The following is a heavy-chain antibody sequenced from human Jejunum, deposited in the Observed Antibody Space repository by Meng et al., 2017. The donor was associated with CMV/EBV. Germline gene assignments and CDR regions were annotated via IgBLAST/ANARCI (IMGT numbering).Heavy chain of an antibody. J-gene: IGHJ5*02. CDR3: AKGGASPPGNWFDA. CDR2: INAGYGNT. V-gene: IGHV1-3*01. D-gene: IGHD4/OR15-4a*01. Sequence: ASGYTFSMHALHCVRQAPGQSLEWMGWINAGYGNTKYSQNFQDRVTITRDTSASTVYMELSRLRSEDTAVYYCAKGGASPPGNWFDAWGQGTLVTVSS. CDR1: GYTFSMHA.